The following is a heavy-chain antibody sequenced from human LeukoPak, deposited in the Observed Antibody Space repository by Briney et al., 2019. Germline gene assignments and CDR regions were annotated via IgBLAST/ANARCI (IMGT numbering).Heavy chain of an antibody. CDR3: ARAKAYSSSRYYFDY. V-gene: IGHV5-51*01. Sequence: PGESLKISCKDSGHRFTSYWIGWVRQMPGKGMEWMGIIYPGGSDTRDTPSFQGQVTISADKSISTAYLQWSSLKASDTAMYYCARAKAYSSSRYYFDYWGRGTLVTVSS. D-gene: IGHD6-13*01. CDR1: GHRFTSYW. CDR2: IYPGGSDT. J-gene: IGHJ4*02.